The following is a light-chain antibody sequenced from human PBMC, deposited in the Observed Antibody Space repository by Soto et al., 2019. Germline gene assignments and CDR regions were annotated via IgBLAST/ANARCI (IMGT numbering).Light chain of an antibody. Sequence: DIQITQSPATLFASVGDRVTITCRAIQSISRWLTWYQQKPGKAPKLLIYEASSLDSGVPSRFSGSGAGTDFTRTISSLQPQDIETYYCQHFANLPMTFGQGTRLEIK. CDR2: EAS. J-gene: IGKJ5*01. CDR3: QHFANLPMT. V-gene: IGKV1-5*01. CDR1: QSISRW.